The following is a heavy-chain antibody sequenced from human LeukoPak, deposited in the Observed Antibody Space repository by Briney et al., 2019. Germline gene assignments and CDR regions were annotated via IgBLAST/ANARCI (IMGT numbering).Heavy chain of an antibody. CDR1: GFTFSSYE. CDR2: ISSSGSTI. Sequence: GSLRLSCAASGFTFSSYEMNWVRQAPGKGLEWVSYISSSGSTIYYADSVKGRFTISRDNAKNSLYLQMNSLRAEDTAVYYCARVGGSAPYYYYGMDVWGQGTTVTVSS. J-gene: IGHJ6*02. V-gene: IGHV3-48*03. CDR3: ARVGGSAPYYYYGMDV. D-gene: IGHD3-10*01.